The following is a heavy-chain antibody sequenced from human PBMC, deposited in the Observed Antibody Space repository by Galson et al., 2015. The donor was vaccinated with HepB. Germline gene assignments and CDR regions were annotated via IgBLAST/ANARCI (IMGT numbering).Heavy chain of an antibody. Sequence: QSGAEVKKPGEPLRISCKGSGYSFTSYWISWVRQMPGKGLEWMGRIDPSDSYTNYSPSFQGHVTISADKSISTAYLQWSSLKASDTAMYYCARRGRYNWNDEVGAFDIWGQGTMVTVSS. CDR2: IDPSDSYT. J-gene: IGHJ3*02. D-gene: IGHD1-1*01. V-gene: IGHV5-10-1*01. CDR1: GYSFTSYW. CDR3: ARRGRYNWNDEVGAFDI.